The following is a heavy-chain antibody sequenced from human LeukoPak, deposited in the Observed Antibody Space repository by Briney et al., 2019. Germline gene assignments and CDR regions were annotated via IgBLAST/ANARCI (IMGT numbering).Heavy chain of an antibody. CDR1: GYTFTTYG. D-gene: IGHD5-12*01. V-gene: IGHV3-30*02. CDR3: AKGGGYEAQFYYYYLDV. Sequence: GGTLRLSCVVSGYTFTTYGMSWVRQAAGKGLEWVAFIRYEGSHKYYADSVEGRFTITRYNSKNTLYLQMKSLRAEATAVYYCAKGGGYEAQFYYYYLDVWGKGTTVTISS. CDR2: IRYEGSHK. J-gene: IGHJ6*03.